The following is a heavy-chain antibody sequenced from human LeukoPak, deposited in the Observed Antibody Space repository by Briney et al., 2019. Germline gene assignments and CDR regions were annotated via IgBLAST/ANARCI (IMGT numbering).Heavy chain of an antibody. CDR2: ISSSSSTI. CDR3: ATELPGIAAAGTSY. CDR1: GFTFSSYS. D-gene: IGHD6-13*01. J-gene: IGHJ4*02. Sequence: GGSLRLSCAASGFTFSSYSMNWVRQAPGKGLEWVSYISSSSSTIYYADSVKGRFTISRDNAKNSLYLQMNSLRAEDTAVYYCATELPGIAAAGTSYWGQGTLVTVSS. V-gene: IGHV3-48*04.